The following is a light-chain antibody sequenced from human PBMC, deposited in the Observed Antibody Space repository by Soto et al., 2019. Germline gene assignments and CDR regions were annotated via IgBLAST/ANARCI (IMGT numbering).Light chain of an antibody. V-gene: IGLV1-40*01. CDR1: SSNIGAGYD. Sequence: QSVLTQPPSVSGAPGQRVTISCTGSSSNIGAGYDVHWYQQLPGTAPKLLIHGNSNRPSGVPDRFSGSKSGTSASLAITGLQAEDEADYYCQSYDSSVKVFGTGTKLTVL. CDR3: QSYDSSVKV. J-gene: IGLJ1*01. CDR2: GNS.